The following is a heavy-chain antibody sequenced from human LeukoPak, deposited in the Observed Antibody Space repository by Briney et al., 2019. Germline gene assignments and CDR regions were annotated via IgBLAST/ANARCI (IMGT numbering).Heavy chain of an antibody. Sequence: PGRSLRLSCAASGFTFDDYAMHWVRQAPGKGLEWVSGISWNSGSIGYADSVKGRFTISRDNAKNSLYLQMNSLRAEDTALYYCAKWAGKVHSMWYYFDYRGQGTLVTVSS. V-gene: IGHV3-9*01. CDR3: AKWAGKVHSMWYYFDY. D-gene: IGHD6-19*01. CDR2: ISWNSGSI. J-gene: IGHJ4*02. CDR1: GFTFDDYA.